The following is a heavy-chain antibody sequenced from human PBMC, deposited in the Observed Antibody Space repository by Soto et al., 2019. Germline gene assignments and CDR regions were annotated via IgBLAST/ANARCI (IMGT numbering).Heavy chain of an antibody. D-gene: IGHD3-3*01. CDR2: IKEDGSVK. Sequence: GGSLRLSCEGFRLTFSPYWMTWVRQAPGKGLEWVASIKEDGSVKNYADSVKGRFTVSRDNVKRAMFLQMTSVRVDDTAVYFCARDVSSEYASILDVWGRGARVTVSS. J-gene: IGHJ4*02. V-gene: IGHV3-7*01. CDR3: ARDVSSEYASILDV. CDR1: RLTFSPYW.